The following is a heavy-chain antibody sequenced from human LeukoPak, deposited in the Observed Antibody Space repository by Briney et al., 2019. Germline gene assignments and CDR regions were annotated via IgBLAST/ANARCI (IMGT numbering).Heavy chain of an antibody. CDR1: GFIFSGYW. V-gene: IGHV3-7*01. Sequence: PGGSLRLSCAASGFIFSGYWMTWVRQAPGKGLEWVASIKQDGSEKYYVNSVKGRFTISRDNAKNSLYLQMNSLRAEDTAIYYCAREDDWNYEDYWGQGTLVTVSS. D-gene: IGHD1-7*01. J-gene: IGHJ4*02. CDR3: AREDDWNYEDY. CDR2: IKQDGSEK.